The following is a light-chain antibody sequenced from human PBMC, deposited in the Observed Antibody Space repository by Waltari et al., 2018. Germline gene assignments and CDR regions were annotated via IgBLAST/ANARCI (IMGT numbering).Light chain of an antibody. V-gene: IGLV4-69*01. J-gene: IGLJ2*01. CDR1: SGHTTYA. Sequence: QVVLPQSPSASASLGASAKLTCTLNSGHTTYAFAWYQQQPQKGRRFVLKINSDGTDTRGDGIPDRFSGSLSGAERYLTISSLNAEDEADYFCQTWITGSRIFGRGTRLTVL. CDR2: INSDGTD. CDR3: QTWITGSRI.